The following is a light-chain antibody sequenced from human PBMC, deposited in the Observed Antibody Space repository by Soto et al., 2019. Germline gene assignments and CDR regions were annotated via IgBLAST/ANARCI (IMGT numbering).Light chain of an antibody. V-gene: IGLV1-40*01. CDR3: SSYTSTNQVV. CDR1: SSNIGAGYD. Sequence: QSVLTQPPSVSGAPGQRVTISCTGGSSNIGAGYDVHWYQQLPGTAPKLLIYVNSNRPSGVPDRFSGSKSGTSASLAITGLQAEDEADYYCSSYTSTNQVVFGGGTKLTVL. J-gene: IGLJ2*01. CDR2: VNS.